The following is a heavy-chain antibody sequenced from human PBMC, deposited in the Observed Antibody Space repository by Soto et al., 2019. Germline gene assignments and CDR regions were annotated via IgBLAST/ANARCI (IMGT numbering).Heavy chain of an antibody. CDR3: ARDYTAVAGYWFDP. V-gene: IGHV1-3*01. D-gene: IGHD6-19*01. CDR1: GYTFTSYA. J-gene: IGHJ5*02. CDR2: INAGNGNT. Sequence: ASVKVSCKASGYTFTSYAMHWVRQAPGQRLEWMGWINAGNGNTKYSQKFQGIVTITRDTSASTAYMELSSLRAEDTAVYYWARDYTAVAGYWFDPWGQGTLVSVSS.